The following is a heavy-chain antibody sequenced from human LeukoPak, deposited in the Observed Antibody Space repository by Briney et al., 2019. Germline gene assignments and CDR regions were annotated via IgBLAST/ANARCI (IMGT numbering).Heavy chain of an antibody. CDR2: IKQDGSEK. CDR1: GFTFSSYW. D-gene: IGHD2-2*01. Sequence: GGSLRLSCAASGFTFSSYWMSWVRQAPGKGLEWVANIKQDGSEKYYVDSVKGRFTISRDNAKNSLYLQMNSLRAEDTAVYYCARDQGYCSSTSCQYYYYYYMDVWGQGTLVTVSS. V-gene: IGHV3-7*01. CDR3: ARDQGYCSSTSCQYYYYYYMDV. J-gene: IGHJ6*03.